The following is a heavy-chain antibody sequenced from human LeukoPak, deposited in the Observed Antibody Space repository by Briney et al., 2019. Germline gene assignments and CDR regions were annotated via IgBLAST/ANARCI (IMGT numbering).Heavy chain of an antibody. V-gene: IGHV4-59*01. CDR2: IYYSGST. D-gene: IGHD3-22*01. Sequence: SETLSLTCTVSGGSISSYYWSWIRQPPGKGLEWIGYIYYSGSTNYNPSLKSRVTISVDTSKNQFSLKLSSVTAADTAVHYCARESYGSSGLDYWGQGTLVTVSS. J-gene: IGHJ4*02. CDR3: ARESYGSSGLDY. CDR1: GGSISSYY.